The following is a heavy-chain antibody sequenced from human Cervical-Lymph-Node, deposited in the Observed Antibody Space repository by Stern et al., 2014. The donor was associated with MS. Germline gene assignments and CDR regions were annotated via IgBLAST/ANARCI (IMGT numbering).Heavy chain of an antibody. D-gene: IGHD5-18*01. V-gene: IGHV3-21*01. J-gene: IGHJ4*02. Sequence: VQLVQSGGGLVKPGGSLRLSCAASGFTFSTYSMTWVRQAPGKGLEWVSSITSGSSFIKYADSVRGRFTISRDNAKNSLFLQMNSLRAEDTGVYYCARIMDTALVTVDYWGQGTLITVSS. CDR2: ITSGSSFI. CDR1: GFTFSTYS. CDR3: ARIMDTALVTVDY.